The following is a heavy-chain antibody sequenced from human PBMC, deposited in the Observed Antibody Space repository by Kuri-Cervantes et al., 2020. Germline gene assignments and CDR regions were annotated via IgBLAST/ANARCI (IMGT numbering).Heavy chain of an antibody. Sequence: GGSLRLSCAVSGGTLRNYWVHWVRQAPGKGLVWVSRINSDGSITSYADSVKGRFTISRDNAKNTVYLQMNSLRTEDSAVYYCARGEYSSGNYWGQGTLVTVSS. CDR2: INSDGSIT. CDR1: GGTLRNYW. CDR3: ARGEYSSGNY. V-gene: IGHV3-74*01. J-gene: IGHJ4*02. D-gene: IGHD6-19*01.